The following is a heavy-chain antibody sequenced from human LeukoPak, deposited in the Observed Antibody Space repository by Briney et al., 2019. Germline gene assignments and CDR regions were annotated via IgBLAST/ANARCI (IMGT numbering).Heavy chain of an antibody. CDR1: GFTLSSYS. J-gene: IGHJ6*02. V-gene: IGHV3-21*01. Sequence: GGSLRLSCAASGFTLSSYSMNWVRQAPGKGLEWVSSISSSSSYIYYADSVKGRFTISRDNAKNSLYLQMNSLRAEDTAVYYCARDQSYYGMDVWGQGTTVTVSS. CDR3: ARDQSYYGMDV. CDR2: ISSSSSYI.